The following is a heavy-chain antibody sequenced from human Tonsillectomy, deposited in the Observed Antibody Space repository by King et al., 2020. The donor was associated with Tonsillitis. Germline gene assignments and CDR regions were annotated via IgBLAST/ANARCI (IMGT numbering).Heavy chain of an antibody. CDR3: AREYGHYGTDV. Sequence: VQLVESGGGLVQPGGSLRLSCAASGFTFSSYDMHWVRQATGKGLEWVSAIGTAGDTYYPGSVKGRFTISRENAKNSLYLQMNSLRAGDTAVYYCAREYGHYGTDVWGQGTTVTVSS. J-gene: IGHJ6*02. D-gene: IGHD4-17*01. CDR1: GFTFSSYD. V-gene: IGHV3-13*01. CDR2: IGTAGDT.